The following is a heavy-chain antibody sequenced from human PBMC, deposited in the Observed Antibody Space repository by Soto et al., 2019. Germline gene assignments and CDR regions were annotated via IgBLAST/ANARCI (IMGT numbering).Heavy chain of an antibody. CDR3: ARDVGPITIFGEALSGYFDF. D-gene: IGHD3-3*01. CDR1: GFSFGTYW. CDR2: IKQDGSER. V-gene: IGHV3-7*03. J-gene: IGHJ4*02. Sequence: PEGALRLSCVVSGFSFGTYWMSWVRQAPGKGLEWLASIKQDGSERYYLDSVKGRFTISRDNAKDSLSLQMNSLRGEDTAFYYCARDVGPITIFGEALSGYFDFWGQGTLVTVSS.